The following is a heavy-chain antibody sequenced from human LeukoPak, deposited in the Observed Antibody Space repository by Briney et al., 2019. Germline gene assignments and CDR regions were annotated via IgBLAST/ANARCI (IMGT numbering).Heavy chain of an antibody. V-gene: IGHV4-59*01. D-gene: IGHD3-22*01. J-gene: IGHJ4*02. CDR1: GASISGYY. CDR3: ARKPIVNSAWYYFDY. CDR2: LYYMRGA. Sequence: SETLSLTCTVSGASISGYYWSWSRQPPGKGGEWIGNLYYMRGAWYKSSLKSRVTTSVDTSRNEFSLKLSSVTAADTAVYYCARKPIVNSAWYYFDYWGQGTLVTVSS.